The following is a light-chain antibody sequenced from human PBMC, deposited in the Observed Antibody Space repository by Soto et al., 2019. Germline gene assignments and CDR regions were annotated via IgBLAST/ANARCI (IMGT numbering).Light chain of an antibody. V-gene: IGKV3-15*01. CDR3: QHYNNWPLT. CDR1: QSISSN. Sequence: EIVMTQSPATLSVSPGERGTLSCRASQSISSNLAWYQQKPGQAPRLLIYGASTRATGIPARFSGSGSGTDFTLTISSLQSEEFAVYYCQHYNNWPLTFGGGTKVEIK. CDR2: GAS. J-gene: IGKJ4*01.